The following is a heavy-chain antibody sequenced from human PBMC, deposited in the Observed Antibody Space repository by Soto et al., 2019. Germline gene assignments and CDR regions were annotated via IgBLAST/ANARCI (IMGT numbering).Heavy chain of an antibody. D-gene: IGHD3-10*01. Sequence: PGGSLRLSCAASGFTFSSYGMHWVRQAPGKGLEWVAVIWYDGSNKYYADSVKGRFTISRDNSKNTLYLQMNSLRAEDTAVYYCARDLFMAGSYYYYGMDVWGQGTTVTVSS. CDR3: ARDLFMAGSYYYYGMDV. V-gene: IGHV3-33*01. CDR1: GFTFSSYG. J-gene: IGHJ6*02. CDR2: IWYDGSNK.